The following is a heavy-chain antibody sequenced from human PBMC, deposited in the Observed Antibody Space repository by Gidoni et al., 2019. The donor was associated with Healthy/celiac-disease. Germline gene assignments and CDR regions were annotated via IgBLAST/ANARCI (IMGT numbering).Heavy chain of an antibody. V-gene: IGHV5-10-1*03. Sequence: VQLVQSGAEVKEPGEALRISCTGSGYNFPSYWISWVRQMPGKGLEWMGRIDPSDSYTNYSPSFQGHVTISADKSISTAYLQWSSLKASDTAMYYCARLRGQDGDPNWFDPWGQGTLVTVSS. J-gene: IGHJ5*02. CDR2: IDPSDSYT. D-gene: IGHD4-17*01. CDR3: ARLRGQDGDPNWFDP. CDR1: GYNFPSYW.